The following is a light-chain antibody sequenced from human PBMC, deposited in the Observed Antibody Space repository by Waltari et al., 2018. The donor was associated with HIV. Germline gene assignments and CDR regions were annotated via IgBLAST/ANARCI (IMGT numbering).Light chain of an antibody. V-gene: IGKV2-28*01. CDR3: MQALQTPPT. CDR1: QRLLHNNGNNF. Sequence: VMTQSPLSLPVTPGEPASISCSSSQRLLHNNGNNFLDWYLQKPGQSPQLLIYLGSSRASGVPDRFSGRGSGTDFTLNISRVEAEDVGVYYCMQALQTPPTFGQGTKLEIK. J-gene: IGKJ2*01. CDR2: LGS.